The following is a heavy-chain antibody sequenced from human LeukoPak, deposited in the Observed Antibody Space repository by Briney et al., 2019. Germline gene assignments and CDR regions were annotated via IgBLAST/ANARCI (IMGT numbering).Heavy chain of an antibody. J-gene: IGHJ4*02. CDR1: GGSISSYY. CDR3: ARGLYSSSWYLFDY. V-gene: IGHV4-59*01. Sequence: SETLSPTCTVSGGSISSYYWSWIRQPPGKGLEWIGYIYYSGSTNYNPSLKSRVTISVDTSKNQFSLKLSSVTAADTAVYYCARGLYSSSWYLFDYWGQGTLVTVSS. CDR2: IYYSGST. D-gene: IGHD6-13*01.